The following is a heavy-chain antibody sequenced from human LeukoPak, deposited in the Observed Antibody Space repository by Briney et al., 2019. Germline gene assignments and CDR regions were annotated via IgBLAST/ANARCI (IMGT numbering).Heavy chain of an antibody. CDR2: MYYSGRT. CDR1: GGSISSYY. Sequence: PSETLSLTCTVSGGSISSYYWSWIRQPPGKGLEWIGYMYYSGRTNYNPSLKSRVTISADTSKNQFSLKLSSVTAADTAVYYCATTTAAGDYYFDYWGQGTLVTVSS. CDR3: ATTTAAGDYYFDY. J-gene: IGHJ4*02. V-gene: IGHV4-59*08. D-gene: IGHD6-13*01.